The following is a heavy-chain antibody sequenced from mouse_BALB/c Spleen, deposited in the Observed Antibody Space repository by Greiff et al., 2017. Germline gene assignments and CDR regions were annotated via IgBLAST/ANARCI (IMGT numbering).Heavy chain of an antibody. CDR3: ASLPYYGSSYYAMDY. CDR1: GFSLTSYG. D-gene: IGHD1-1*01. V-gene: IGHV2-2*02. CDR2: IWSGGST. Sequence: VQLQQSGPGLVQPSQSLSITCTVSGFSLTSYGVHWVRQSPGKGLEWLGVIWSGGSTDYNAAFISRLSISKDNSKSQVFFKMNSLQANDTAIYYCASLPYYGSSYYAMDYWGQGTSVTVSS. J-gene: IGHJ4*01.